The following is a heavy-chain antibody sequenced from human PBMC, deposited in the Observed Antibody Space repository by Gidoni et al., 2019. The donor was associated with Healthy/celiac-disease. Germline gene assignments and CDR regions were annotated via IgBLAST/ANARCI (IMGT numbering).Heavy chain of an antibody. CDR1: GFTFSDYY. V-gene: IGHV3-11*06. J-gene: IGHJ4*02. Sequence: QVQLVESGGGLVKPGGSLRLSCAASGFTFSDYYMSWIRQAPGKGLEWVSYISSSSSYTNYADSVKGRFTISRDNAKNSLYLQMNSLRAEDTAVYYCARAERYEDEAIDYWGQGTLVTVSS. D-gene: IGHD3-9*01. CDR2: ISSSSSYT. CDR3: ARAERYEDEAIDY.